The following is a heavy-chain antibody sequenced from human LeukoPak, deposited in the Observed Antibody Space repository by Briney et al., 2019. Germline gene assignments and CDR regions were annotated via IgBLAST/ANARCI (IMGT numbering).Heavy chain of an antibody. D-gene: IGHD6-13*01. Sequence: GGSLGLSCAASGFTFSSYGMHWVRQAPGKGLEWVAVISYDGSNKYYADSVKGRFTISRDNSKNTLYLQMNSLRAEDTAVYYCAKDLWSSRYIDYWGQGTLVTVSS. CDR1: GFTFSSYG. J-gene: IGHJ4*02. CDR3: AKDLWSSRYIDY. V-gene: IGHV3-30*18. CDR2: ISYDGSNK.